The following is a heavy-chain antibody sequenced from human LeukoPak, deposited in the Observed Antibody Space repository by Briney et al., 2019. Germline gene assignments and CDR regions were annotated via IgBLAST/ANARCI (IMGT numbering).Heavy chain of an antibody. CDR2: INSDESST. CDR3: ARVLLEREAR. D-gene: IGHD1-1*01. Sequence: PGGSLRLSWAASGXTFSSYAMSWVRQAPGKGLEWVSRINSDESSTSYADSVKGRFTISRDNAKNTLYLQMNSLRAEDSAVYYCARVLLEREARWGQGTLVTVSS. J-gene: IGHJ4*02. V-gene: IGHV3-74*01. CDR1: GXTFSSYA.